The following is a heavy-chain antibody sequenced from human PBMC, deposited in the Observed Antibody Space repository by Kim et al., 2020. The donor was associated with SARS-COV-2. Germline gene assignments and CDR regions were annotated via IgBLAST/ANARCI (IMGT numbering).Heavy chain of an antibody. J-gene: IGHJ5*02. CDR3: ATYSTSYNFFDP. V-gene: IGHV4-39*01. CDR2: IYYSGST. Sequence: SETLSLTCTVSGGSISSNNYYWGWIRQPPGKGLEWIGSIYYSGSTYYNPSLKSRLTISIDTSKNQFSLKLSSVTAADTAVYYCATYSTSYNFFDPWGQGTLVTVSS. CDR1: GGSISSNNYY. D-gene: IGHD6-6*01.